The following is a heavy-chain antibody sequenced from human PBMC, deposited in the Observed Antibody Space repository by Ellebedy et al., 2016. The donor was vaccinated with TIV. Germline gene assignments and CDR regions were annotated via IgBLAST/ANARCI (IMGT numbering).Heavy chain of an antibody. J-gene: IGHJ4*02. CDR2: ISYDGSNK. Sequence: PGGSLRLSCAASGFTFNTYAIHWVRQAPGKGLDWVALISYDGSNKYYAGSVEGRFSISRDNSKKTLYLQMNSLRVEDSAIYYCARAPMDYWGQGTLVTVSS. V-gene: IGHV3-30-3*01. CDR1: GFTFNTYA. CDR3: ARAPMDY.